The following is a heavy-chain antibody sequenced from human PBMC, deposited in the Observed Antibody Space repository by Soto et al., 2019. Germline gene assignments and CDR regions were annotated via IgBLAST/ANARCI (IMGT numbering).Heavy chain of an antibody. Sequence: QVQLVESGGGVVHPGTSPRLSCVTSGFTFSSFAMDWVRQAPGKGLEWVAAISFDGRDISYRESVKGRFTISRDKFKNTVYLQMNSLRPEDTAVYYCAKESLDYFDSGRFYAPAFDHWGQGTLVTVSS. V-gene: IGHV3-30*18. CDR2: ISFDGRDI. CDR1: GFTFSSFA. J-gene: IGHJ4*02. CDR3: AKESLDYFDSGRFYAPAFDH. D-gene: IGHD3-10*01.